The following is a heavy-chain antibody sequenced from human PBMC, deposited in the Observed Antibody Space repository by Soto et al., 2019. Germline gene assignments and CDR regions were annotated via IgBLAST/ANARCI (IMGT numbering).Heavy chain of an antibody. J-gene: IGHJ6*03. CDR2: IYYSGST. D-gene: IGHD3-10*01. CDR3: AGLYGSGSYYTTYYYYYMDV. V-gene: IGHV4-59*01. Sequence: SETLSLTCTVSGGSIRSYYWSWIRQPPGKGLEWIGYIYYSGSTNYNPSLKSRVTISVDTSKNQFSLKLSSVTAADTAVYYCAGLYGSGSYYTTYYYYYMDVWGKGTTVTVSS. CDR1: GGSIRSYY.